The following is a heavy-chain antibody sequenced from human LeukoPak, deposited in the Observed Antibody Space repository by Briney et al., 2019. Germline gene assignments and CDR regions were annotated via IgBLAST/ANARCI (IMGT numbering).Heavy chain of an antibody. CDR1: GGSISSGLYS. CDR2: IYHTGST. CDR3: ARLQYCSGTSCYWFDP. D-gene: IGHD2-2*01. V-gene: IGHV4-30-2*01. J-gene: IGHJ5*02. Sequence: SETLSLTCDVSGGSISSGLYSWSWIRQPLGKGLEWIGYIYHTGSTYYNPSLKSRVTISVDASKNQFSLRLSSVTDADTAVYYCARLQYCSGTSCYWFDPWGQGTLVTVSS.